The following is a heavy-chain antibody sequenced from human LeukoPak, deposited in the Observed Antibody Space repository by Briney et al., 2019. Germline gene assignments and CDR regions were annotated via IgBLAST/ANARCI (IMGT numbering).Heavy chain of an antibody. CDR3: AREFTKYAFDI. CDR2: IYYSGST. V-gene: IGHV4-59*01. J-gene: IGHJ3*02. CDR1: GGSISSYY. Sequence: SETLSLTRTVSGGSISSYYWSWIRQPPGKGLEWIGYIYYSGSTNYNPSLKSRVTISVDTSKNQFSLKLSSVTAADTAVYYCAREFTKYAFDIWGQGTMVTVSS. D-gene: IGHD2-2*01.